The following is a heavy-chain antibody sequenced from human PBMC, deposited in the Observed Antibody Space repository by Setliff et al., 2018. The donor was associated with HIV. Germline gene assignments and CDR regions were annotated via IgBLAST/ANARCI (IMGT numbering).Heavy chain of an antibody. V-gene: IGHV3-15*07. CDR1: GFPFSNAW. J-gene: IGHJ5*02. CDR2: IKSKTDGGTI. CDR3: AKDKGSSGWSA. D-gene: IGHD6-19*01. Sequence: PGGSLRLSCAASGFPFSNAWMNWVRQAPGKGLEWVGRIKSKTDGGTIDYAAPVRGRFTISRDDSRNTLYLQINSLKAEDTAVYYCAKDKGSSGWSAWGQGTLVTVSS.